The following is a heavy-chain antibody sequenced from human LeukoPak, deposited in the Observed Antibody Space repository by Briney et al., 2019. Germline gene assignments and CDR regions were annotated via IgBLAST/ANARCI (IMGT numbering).Heavy chain of an antibody. V-gene: IGHV3-21*04. J-gene: IGHJ4*02. CDR3: AKADCTNGVCYSFDY. Sequence: GGSLRLSCAASGFTFSSYSMNWVRQAPGKGLEWVSSISSSSSYIYYADSVKGRFTISRDNAKNSLYLQMNSLRAEDTALYYCAKADCTNGVCYSFDYWGQGTLVTVSS. CDR2: ISSSSSYI. CDR1: GFTFSSYS. D-gene: IGHD2-8*01.